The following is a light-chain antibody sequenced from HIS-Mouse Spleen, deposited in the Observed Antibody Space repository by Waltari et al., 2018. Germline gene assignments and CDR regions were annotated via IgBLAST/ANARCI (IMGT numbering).Light chain of an antibody. J-gene: IGLJ2*01. Sequence: SYELTQPPSVSVSPGQTARITCSGHALPTKIASWYQQKSGQAPVLVIYEDSKRPYGIPERFSGSSSGTMATLTISGAQVEDEADYYCYSTDSSGNHRVFGGGTKLTVL. V-gene: IGLV3-10*01. CDR3: YSTDSSGNHRV. CDR1: ALPTKI. CDR2: EDS.